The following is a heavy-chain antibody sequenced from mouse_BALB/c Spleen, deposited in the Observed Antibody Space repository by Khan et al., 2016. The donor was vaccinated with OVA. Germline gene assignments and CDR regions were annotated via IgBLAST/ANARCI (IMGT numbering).Heavy chain of an antibody. J-gene: IGHJ4*01. CDR2: ISSGGTYT. CDR1: GFTFSRYT. Sequence: EVELVESGGGLVKPGGSLKLSCAASGFTFSRYTMSWVRQTPEKRLEWVATISSGGTYTYYVDSVEGRFTLSRDNAKNTLYLEMTGLRSEDTAIYYCRRGEGYYGNPDAIDYWGQGTPVTVSA. V-gene: IGHV5-6-4*01. CDR3: RRGEGYYGNPDAIDY. D-gene: IGHD2-1*01.